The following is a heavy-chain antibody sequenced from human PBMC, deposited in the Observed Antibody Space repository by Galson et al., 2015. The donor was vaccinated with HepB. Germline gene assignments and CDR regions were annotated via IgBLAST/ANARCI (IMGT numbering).Heavy chain of an antibody. CDR1: GVTFGRYG. J-gene: IGHJ4*02. CDR2: ISYDGKTS. CDR3: AKGDVAYTSSSGGFDF. D-gene: IGHD6-6*01. Sequence: SLRLSCAASGVTFGRYGMHWVRQAPGEGLEWVAIISYDGKTSKYSDSVKGRFTISRDNPKNTHYLQMNSLRNEDSAVYFCAKGDVAYTSSSGGFDFWGQGTRVTVSS. V-gene: IGHV3-30*18.